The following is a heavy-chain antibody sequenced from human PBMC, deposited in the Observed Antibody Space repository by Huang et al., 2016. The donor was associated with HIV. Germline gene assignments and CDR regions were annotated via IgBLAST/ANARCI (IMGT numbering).Heavy chain of an antibody. CDR1: GGSISTHY. Sequence: QVQLQESGPGLVKPSETLSLTCTVSGGSISTHYWSWIRPPPGKGLEWIGSIDYSGRTNYSPSLKSRVTILLDTSKNQFSLRVNSVTAADTAMYYCARDHHEFWRGYRRMYFFDHWGQGTLVTVSS. CDR3: ARDHHEFWRGYRRMYFFDH. D-gene: IGHD3-3*01. V-gene: IGHV4-59*11. CDR2: IDYSGRT. J-gene: IGHJ4*02.